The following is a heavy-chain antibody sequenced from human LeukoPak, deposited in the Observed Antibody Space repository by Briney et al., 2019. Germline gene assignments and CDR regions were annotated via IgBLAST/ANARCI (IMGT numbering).Heavy chain of an antibody. CDR3: VRESEFDRVGESTDYFDH. CDR1: GGSLWSFY. V-gene: IGHV4-4*07. D-gene: IGHD5/OR15-5a*01. J-gene: IGHJ4*02. Sequence: PSETLSLTCTVSGGSLWSFYWSWVRQPAGKGLEWIGRLYNNGSTNYSPSLKSRVIMSFDPSKNQFSLKLNSVTAADTATYYCVRESEFDRVGESTDYFDHWGQGTLVTVSS. CDR2: LYNNGST.